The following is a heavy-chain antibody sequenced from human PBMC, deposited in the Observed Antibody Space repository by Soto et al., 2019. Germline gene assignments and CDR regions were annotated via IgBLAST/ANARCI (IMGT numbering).Heavy chain of an antibody. J-gene: IGHJ4*02. D-gene: IGHD2-2*01. Sequence: EVQLLESGGGLVQPGGSLRLSCAASGFTFSSYAMSWVRQAPGKGLEWVSAISGSGGSTYYADSVKGRFTISRDNSKNTLYLQMNSLTAEDTAVYYCAKDYSGGGSSTSLGHYWGQGTLVNVSS. V-gene: IGHV3-23*01. CDR3: AKDYSGGGSSTSLGHY. CDR1: GFTFSSYA. CDR2: ISGSGGST.